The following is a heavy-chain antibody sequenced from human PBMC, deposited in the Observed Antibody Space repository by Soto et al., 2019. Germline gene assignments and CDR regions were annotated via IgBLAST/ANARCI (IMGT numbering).Heavy chain of an antibody. V-gene: IGHV1-18*01. J-gene: IGHJ6*03. CDR3: ARDHIPFYYYYYMDV. CDR1: GYTFTSYG. Sequence: ASVKVSCKASGYTFTSYGISWVRQAPGQGLEWMGWISAYNGNTNYAQKLQGRVTMTTDTSTSTAYMELRSLRSDDTAVYYCARDHIPFYYYYYMDVWGEGTTVTVSS. CDR2: ISAYNGNT. D-gene: IGHD2-21*01.